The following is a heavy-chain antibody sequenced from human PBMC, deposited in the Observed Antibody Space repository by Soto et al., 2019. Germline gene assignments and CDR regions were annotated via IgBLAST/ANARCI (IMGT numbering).Heavy chain of an antibody. CDR1: GGTFSNYA. CDR2: IIPIFETT. V-gene: IGHV1-69*01. J-gene: IGHJ6*02. CDR3: ARDMIPAAISYRYYAMDV. Sequence: QVQLVQSGAEVKKPGSSVKVSCKASGGTFSNYAFSWVRQVPGQGLEWMGGIIPIFETTNYAQKFQGRVTITADESTSTTYMELSSLSSGDTAVFFCARDMIPAAISYRYYAMDVWGQGTTVTVSS. D-gene: IGHD2-2*01.